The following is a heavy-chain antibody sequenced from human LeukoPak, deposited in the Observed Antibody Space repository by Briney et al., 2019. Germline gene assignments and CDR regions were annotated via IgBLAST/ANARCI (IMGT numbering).Heavy chain of an antibody. CDR3: ARDYYGSGSYWYYFDY. Sequence: GGSLRLSCAASRFTFSSYSMNWVRQAPGKGLEWVSSISSSSSYIYYADSVKGRFTISRDNPKNSLYLQRNSLRAEDTAVYYCARDYYGSGSYWYYFDYWGQGTLVTVSS. V-gene: IGHV3-21*01. D-gene: IGHD3-10*01. CDR2: ISSSSSYI. J-gene: IGHJ4*02. CDR1: RFTFSSYS.